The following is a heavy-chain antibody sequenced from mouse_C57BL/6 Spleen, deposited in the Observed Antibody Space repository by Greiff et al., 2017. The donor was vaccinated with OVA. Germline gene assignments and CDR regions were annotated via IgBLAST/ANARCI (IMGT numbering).Heavy chain of an antibody. D-gene: IGHD2-5*01. Sequence: QVQLQQPGAELVKPGASVKLSCKASGYTFTSYWMQWVKQRPGQGLEWIGEIDPSDSYTNYNQKFKGKATLTVDTSSSTSYMQLSSLTAEDSAVYYCARRYSNLDYWGQGTTLTVSS. CDR1: GYTFTSYW. CDR2: IDPSDSYT. V-gene: IGHV1-50*01. J-gene: IGHJ2*01. CDR3: ARRYSNLDY.